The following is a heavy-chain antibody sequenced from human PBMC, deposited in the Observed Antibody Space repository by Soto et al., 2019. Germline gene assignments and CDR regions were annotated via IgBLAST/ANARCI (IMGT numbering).Heavy chain of an antibody. V-gene: IGHV1-69*01. Sequence: QVQLVQSGPEVKKPGSSVKVSCKASGDTFNSYVITWVRQAPGQGLEWLGGIITAFGNTSYAQNFQDRLTITADEAATTDHMELSSLTSDDTAMYYCTRSYGYTFGGSLDNWGQGTLVTVSS. J-gene: IGHJ4*02. CDR1: GDTFNSYV. CDR3: TRSYGYTFGGSLDN. D-gene: IGHD5-18*01. CDR2: IITAFGNT.